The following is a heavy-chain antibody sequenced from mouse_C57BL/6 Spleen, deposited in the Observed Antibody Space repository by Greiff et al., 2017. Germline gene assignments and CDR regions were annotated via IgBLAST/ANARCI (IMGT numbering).Heavy chain of an antibody. CDR3: ARSTTVVAPDWYFDV. CDR1: GYTFTTYP. Sequence: QVQLQQSGAELVKPGASVKMSCKASGYTFTTYPIEWMKQNHGKSLEWIGNFHPYNDDTKYNEKFKGKATLTVEKSSSTVYLELIRLTSDDSAVYYCARSTTVVAPDWYFDVWGTGTTVTVAS. V-gene: IGHV1-47*01. D-gene: IGHD1-1*01. CDR2: FHPYNDDT. J-gene: IGHJ1*03.